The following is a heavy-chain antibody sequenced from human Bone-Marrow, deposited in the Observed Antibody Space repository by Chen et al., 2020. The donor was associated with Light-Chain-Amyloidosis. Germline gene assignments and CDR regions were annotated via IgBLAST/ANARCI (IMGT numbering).Heavy chain of an antibody. Sequence: EVQLVESGGGLVQPGGSLRLSCAASGFTFSSYSMSWVRRAPGKGLEWVSYISTRISINYSYSVKGRFTISRDNAKNSLYLQMNSLRDEDTAVYYCARAGGADYWGQGTLVTVSS. J-gene: IGHJ4*02. V-gene: IGHV3-48*02. CDR2: ISTRISI. CDR3: ARAGGADY. D-gene: IGHD3-10*01. CDR1: GFTFSSYS.